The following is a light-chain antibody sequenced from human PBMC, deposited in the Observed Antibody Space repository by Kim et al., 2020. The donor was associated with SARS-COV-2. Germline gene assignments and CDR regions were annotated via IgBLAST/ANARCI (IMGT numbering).Light chain of an antibody. J-gene: IGLJ1*01. V-gene: IGLV1-44*01. Sequence: GQRVTICCSGSSSNIGRNTVNWYQQLPGTAPKLRIYSNNQRPSGVPDRFSGSKSGTSASLAISGLQSEDEADYYCAAWDDSLNGYVFGTGTKVTVL. CDR3: AAWDDSLNGYV. CDR2: SNN. CDR1: SSNIGRNT.